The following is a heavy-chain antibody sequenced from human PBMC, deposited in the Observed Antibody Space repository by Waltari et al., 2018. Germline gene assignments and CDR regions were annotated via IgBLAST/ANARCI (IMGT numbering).Heavy chain of an antibody. CDR3: TTEGGRPWPMY. CDR1: GVSFANVW. V-gene: IGHV3-15*01. CDR2: LKSKAEGGTT. D-gene: IGHD2-2*01. J-gene: IGHJ4*02. Sequence: EVQLVEPGGGLVKPGDSIRLCCVASGVSFANVWINWVRQAPGKGLEWVGRLKSKAEGGTTDYAAPVKGRFAISRDDSKDTAYLQMNSLKTEDTAMYFCTTEGGRPWPMYWGQGTLVTVSS.